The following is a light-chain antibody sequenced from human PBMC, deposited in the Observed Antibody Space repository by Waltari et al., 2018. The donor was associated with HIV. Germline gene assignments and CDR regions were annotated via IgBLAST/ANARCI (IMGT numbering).Light chain of an antibody. CDR2: GAS. CDR1: QSISIN. Sequence: DIVMTQSPATLSVSPGERATLSCRASQSISINLAWYQQKSGQAPRLLIYGASTRATGIPARFSGSGSGTEFTLTISSLQSEDFAVYYCQQYNNWWTFGQGTKVEI. CDR3: QQYNNWWT. J-gene: IGKJ1*01. V-gene: IGKV3-15*01.